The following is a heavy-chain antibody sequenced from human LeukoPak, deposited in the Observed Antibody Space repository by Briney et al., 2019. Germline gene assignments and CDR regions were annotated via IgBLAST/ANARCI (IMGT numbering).Heavy chain of an antibody. CDR2: LTGSGGST. Sequence: QPGGSPHLYCPASRLHHNCSPLSLVRQAPGKGLEWVSALTGSGGSTYYADSVKGRFTISRDNSKKTLFLQMNSLGSEYTAVYYCAEGLAPFAYWGQGTLVTVSS. CDR1: RLHHNCSP. D-gene: IGHD3-3*02. V-gene: IGHV3-23*01. J-gene: IGHJ4*02. CDR3: AEGLAPFAY.